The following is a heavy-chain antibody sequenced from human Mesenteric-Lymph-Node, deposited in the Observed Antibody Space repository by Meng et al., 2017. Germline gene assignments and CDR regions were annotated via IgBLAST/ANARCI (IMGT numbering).Heavy chain of an antibody. V-gene: IGHV4-4*02. CDR2: TPHRGSS. CDR3: LRGSGGSV. J-gene: IGHJ1*01. Sequence: PLRAAAQALEHASEILSLTSAVSGTSTTYHNWWVWHRQRQGKGLEWSGETPHRGSSDYNPSLKSRVSMSIDKSKNQYTLKLTSVTAADTAVYHCLRGSGGSVWGQGTLVTVSS. CDR1: GTSTTYHNW. D-gene: IGHD3-10*01.